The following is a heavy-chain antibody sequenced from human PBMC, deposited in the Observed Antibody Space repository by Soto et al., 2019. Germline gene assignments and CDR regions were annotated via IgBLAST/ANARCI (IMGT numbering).Heavy chain of an antibody. CDR3: ASEVSGITGTTAPWFDP. CDR1: GDSVSSNSAA. CDR2: TYYRSKWYN. Sequence: PSQTLSLTCAISGDSVSSNSAAWNWIRQSPSRGLEWLGRTYYRSKWYNDYAVSVKSRITINPDTSKNQFSLQLNSVTPEDTAVYYCASEVSGITGTTAPWFDPWGQGALVTVSS. V-gene: IGHV6-1*01. J-gene: IGHJ5*02. D-gene: IGHD1-7*01.